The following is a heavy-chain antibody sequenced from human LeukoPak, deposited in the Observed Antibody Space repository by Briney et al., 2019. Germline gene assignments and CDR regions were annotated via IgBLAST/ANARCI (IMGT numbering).Heavy chain of an antibody. Sequence: PGGSLGLSCAASGFTFSRSWMSWVRQPPGKGLEWVANISPDGSTKHHMDSVKGRFTISRDNAKDSLYLEVSRLRDDDTAMYYCATGASGSWDFGGQGTLVTVSS. CDR2: ISPDGSTK. J-gene: IGHJ4*02. D-gene: IGHD6-13*01. V-gene: IGHV3-7*03. CDR3: ATGASGSWDF. CDR1: GFTFSRSW.